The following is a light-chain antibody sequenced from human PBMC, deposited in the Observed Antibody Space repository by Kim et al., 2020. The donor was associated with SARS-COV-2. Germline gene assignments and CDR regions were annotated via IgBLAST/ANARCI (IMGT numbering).Light chain of an antibody. V-gene: IGLV3-1*01. Sequence: SPAQTATITCTGSEDNLGDKYVCWYQQKPGQSPELLLYHNSVRPPVVPARFSGSKSGTTATLPISGTQAMNEADYYCQSWDYNSGVFGTGTKVTVL. CDR3: QSWDYNSGV. J-gene: IGLJ1*01. CDR1: NLGDKY. CDR2: HNS.